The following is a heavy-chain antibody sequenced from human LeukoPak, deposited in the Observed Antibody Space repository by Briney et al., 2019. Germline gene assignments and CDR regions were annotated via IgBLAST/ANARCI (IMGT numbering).Heavy chain of an antibody. Sequence: PGGSLRLSCAASGFTFSSYSMNWVRQAPGKGLEWVSYISSSSSTIYYADSVKGRFTISRDNAKNSLYLQMNSLRDEDTAVYYCARDYGTYSGSYGDAFDIWGRGTMVTVSS. CDR1: GFTFSSYS. D-gene: IGHD1-26*01. CDR2: ISSSSSTI. CDR3: ARDYGTYSGSYGDAFDI. V-gene: IGHV3-48*02. J-gene: IGHJ3*02.